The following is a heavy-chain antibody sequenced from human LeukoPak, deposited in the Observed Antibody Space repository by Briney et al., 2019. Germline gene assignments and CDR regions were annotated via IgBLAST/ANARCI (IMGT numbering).Heavy chain of an antibody. J-gene: IGHJ6*02. D-gene: IGHD2-2*01. CDR2: ISGSGGST. V-gene: IGHV3-23*01. CDR3: AKAPQVVVVPAAIYYYYGMDV. CDR1: GITLSSYA. Sequence: GGSLRLSCVASGITLSSYAMSWVRQAPGKGLEWVSAISGSGGSTYYADSVKGRFTISRDNSKHTVYLQMNSLRAEDTAVYYCAKAPQVVVVPAAIYYYYGMDVWGQGTTVTVSS.